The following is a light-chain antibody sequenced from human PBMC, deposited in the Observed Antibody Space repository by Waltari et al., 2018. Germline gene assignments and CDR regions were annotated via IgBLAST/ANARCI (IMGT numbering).Light chain of an antibody. CDR2: KGI. CDR3: VMYMGSGIWV. V-gene: IGLV8-61*01. J-gene: IGLJ3*02. Sequence: QTVVTQEPSLSVSPVGTVTLTCALSSCSVPSTSYPTWYPQSPGQPPRTPVYKGITRSSGVPDRFSGSILGNKAALTITGAQADEESDYYCVMYMGSGIWVFGGGTKLTVL. CDR1: SCSVPSTSY.